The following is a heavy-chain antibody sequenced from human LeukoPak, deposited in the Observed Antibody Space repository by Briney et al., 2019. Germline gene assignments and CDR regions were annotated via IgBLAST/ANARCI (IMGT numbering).Heavy chain of an antibody. CDR3: ARGLTSEDTAMVSDY. J-gene: IGHJ4*02. CDR1: GYTFTSYG. Sequence: GASVKVSCKASGYTFTSYGISWVRQAPGQGLEWMGWISAYNGNTNYAQKLQGRVTMTTDTSTSTAYMELRSLRSDDTAVYYCARGLTSEDTAMVSDYWGQGTLVTVSS. CDR2: ISAYNGNT. D-gene: IGHD5-18*01. V-gene: IGHV1-18*01.